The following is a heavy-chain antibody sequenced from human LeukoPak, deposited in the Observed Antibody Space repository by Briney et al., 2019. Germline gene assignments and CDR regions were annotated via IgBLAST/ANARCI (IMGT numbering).Heavy chain of an antibody. CDR3: ARDNTYAYYMDV. J-gene: IGHJ6*03. D-gene: IGHD2-2*02. Sequence: SETLSLTCTVSGASVSRNWWSWVRQPPGKGLEWIGEIHHSGGTNYNPSLKSRVTMSLDNSNNHFSLKLSSVTAADTAVYYCARDNTYAYYMDVWGKGTTVTVSS. CDR1: GASVSRNW. V-gene: IGHV4-4*02. CDR2: IHHSGGT.